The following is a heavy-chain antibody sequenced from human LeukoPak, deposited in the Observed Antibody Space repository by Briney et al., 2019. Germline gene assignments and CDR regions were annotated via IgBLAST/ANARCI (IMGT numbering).Heavy chain of an antibody. V-gene: IGHV3-21*01. Sequence: GGSLRLSCAASGFTFSSYSMNWVRQAPGKGLEWVSSISSSSSYIYYADSVKGRFTISRDNAKNSLYLQMNSLRAEDTAVYYCARDALYCSGGSCYLEYYFDYWGQGTLVTVSS. CDR3: ARDALYCSGGSCYLEYYFDY. D-gene: IGHD2-15*01. J-gene: IGHJ4*02. CDR1: GFTFSSYS. CDR2: ISSSSSYI.